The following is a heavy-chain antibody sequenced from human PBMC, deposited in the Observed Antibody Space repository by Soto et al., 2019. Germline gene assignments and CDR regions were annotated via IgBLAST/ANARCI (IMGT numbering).Heavy chain of an antibody. J-gene: IGHJ4*02. D-gene: IGHD5-18*01. CDR2: IWYDGSNK. V-gene: IGHV3-33*01. CDR1: GFTFSSYG. Sequence: GESLKISCAASGFTFSSYGMHWVRQAPGKGLEWVAVIWYDGSNKYYADSVKGRFTISRDNSKNTLYLQMNSLRAEDTAVYYCARDLNVDTAMDNGYWGQGTLVTVSS. CDR3: ARDLNVDTAMDNGY.